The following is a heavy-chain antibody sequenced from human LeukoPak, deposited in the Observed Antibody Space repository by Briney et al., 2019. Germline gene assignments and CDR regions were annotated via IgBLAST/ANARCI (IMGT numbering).Heavy chain of an antibody. CDR2: ISGSGGST. CDR3: AKTRIAVAGPYYFDY. D-gene: IGHD6-19*01. V-gene: IGHV3-23*01. J-gene: IGHJ4*02. Sequence: GGSLRLSCAASGFTFSSYAMSWVRQAPGKGLEWVSAISGSGGSTYYADSVKGRFTISRDNSENTLYLQMNSLRAEDTAVYYCAKTRIAVAGPYYFDYWGQGTLVTVSS. CDR1: GFTFSSYA.